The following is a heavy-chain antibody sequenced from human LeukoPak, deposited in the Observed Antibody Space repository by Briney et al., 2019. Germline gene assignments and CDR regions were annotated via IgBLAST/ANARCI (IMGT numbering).Heavy chain of an antibody. Sequence: GSLRLSCAASGFTFSSYWMSWARQAPGKGLEWVANIKQDGSEKYYVDSVKGRFTISRDNAKNSLYLQMNSLRAEDTAVYYCAELGITMIGGVWGKGTTVTISS. CDR1: GFTFSSYW. D-gene: IGHD3-10*02. CDR2: IKQDGSEK. V-gene: IGHV3-7*01. CDR3: AELGITMIGGV. J-gene: IGHJ6*04.